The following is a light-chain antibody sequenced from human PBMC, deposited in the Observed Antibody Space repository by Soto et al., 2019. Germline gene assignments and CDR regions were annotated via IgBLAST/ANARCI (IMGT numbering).Light chain of an antibody. CDR1: SSDVGSYNY. Sequence: QSVLTQPASVSGSPGQSITISCTGTSSDVGSYNYVSWYQQHPDKAPKLMIYDVSNRPSGVSNRFSGSKSGNTAFLTISVLQADDEADYFCCSYTSTGTYVFGTGTKVTVL. J-gene: IGLJ1*01. CDR3: CSYTSTGTYV. CDR2: DVS. V-gene: IGLV2-14*01.